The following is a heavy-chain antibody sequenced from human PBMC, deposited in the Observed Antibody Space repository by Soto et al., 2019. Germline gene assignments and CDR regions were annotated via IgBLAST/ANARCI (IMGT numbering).Heavy chain of an antibody. CDR3: ARDHRPSYCNHYYYYGMDV. Sequence: SETLSLTCTVSGGSISSGGYYWSWIRKHPGKGLEWIGYIYYSGSTYYNPSLKSRVTISVDTSKNQFSLNLSSVTAAYTAVYYCARDHRPSYCNHYYYYGMDVWGQGTTVTISS. CDR1: GGSISSGGYY. CDR2: IYYSGST. V-gene: IGHV4-31*03. D-gene: IGHD4-4*01. J-gene: IGHJ6*02.